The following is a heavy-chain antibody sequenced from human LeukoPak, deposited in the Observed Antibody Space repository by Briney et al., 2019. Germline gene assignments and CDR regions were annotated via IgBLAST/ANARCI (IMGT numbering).Heavy chain of an antibody. CDR1: GFTFSSYA. D-gene: IGHD6-19*01. CDR2: ISGSGGST. CDR3: AMGRGSSGSRPRPYFDY. Sequence: GGSLRLSCAASGFTFSSYAMSWVRQAPGKGLEWVSAISGSGGSTYYADSVKGRFTISRDNSKNTLYLQMNSLRAEDTAVYYCAMGRGSSGSRPRPYFDYWGQGTLVTVSS. V-gene: IGHV3-23*01. J-gene: IGHJ4*02.